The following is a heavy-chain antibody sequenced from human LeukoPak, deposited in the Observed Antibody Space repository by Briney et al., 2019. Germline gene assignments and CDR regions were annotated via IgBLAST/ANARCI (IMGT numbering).Heavy chain of an antibody. V-gene: IGHV3-30*02. CDR2: IRYDGSNK. CDR3: AKDLSEYSYGYNAFDI. CDR1: GFTFSSYG. D-gene: IGHD5-18*01. Sequence: GGSLRLSCAASGFTFSSYGMHWVRQAPGKGLEWVAFIRYDGSNKYYADSVKGRFTISRDNSKNTLYLQMNSLRAEDTAVYYCAKDLSEYSYGYNAFDIWGQGTMVTVSS. J-gene: IGHJ3*02.